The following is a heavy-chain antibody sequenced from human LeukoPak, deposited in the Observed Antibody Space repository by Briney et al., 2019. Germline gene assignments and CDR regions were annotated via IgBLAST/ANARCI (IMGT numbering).Heavy chain of an antibody. CDR2: INAGNGNT. V-gene: IGHV1-3*01. CDR3: ARAPPMVRGVIKGDNWFDP. D-gene: IGHD3-10*01. J-gene: IGHJ5*02. Sequence: ASVKVSCKASGYTFTSYAMHWVRQAPGQRLEWMGWINAGNGNTKYSQKFQGRVTITWDTSASTAYMELSSLRSEDTAVYYCARAPPMVRGVIKGDNWFDPWGQGTLVTVSS. CDR1: GYTFTSYA.